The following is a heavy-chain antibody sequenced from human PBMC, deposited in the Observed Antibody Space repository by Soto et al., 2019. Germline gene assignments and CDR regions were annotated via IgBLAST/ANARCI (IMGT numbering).Heavy chain of an antibody. CDR1: GGTFSSYA. V-gene: IGHV1-69*01. CDR3: ASPYYDILTGYYSAHYYGMDV. Sequence: QVQLVQSGAEVKKPGSSVKVSCKASGGTFSSYAISWVRQAPGQGLEWMGGIIPIFGTANYAQKFQGRVTITADESTSTAYIELSSLRSEDTAVYYCASPYYDILTGYYSAHYYGMDVWGQGTTVTVSS. D-gene: IGHD3-9*01. J-gene: IGHJ6*02. CDR2: IIPIFGTA.